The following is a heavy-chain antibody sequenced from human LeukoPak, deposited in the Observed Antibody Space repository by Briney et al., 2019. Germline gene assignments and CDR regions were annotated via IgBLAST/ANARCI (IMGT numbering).Heavy chain of an antibody. V-gene: IGHV4-30-4*07. Sequence: PSQTLSLTCTVSGGSISSGGYSWSWIRQPPGKAMEFIAYIYYTGNTYFNPSLKSRVTISVDTSKNQFSLKLSSVTAADTAVYYCARVLAAAGNNWFDPWGQGTLVTVSS. CDR2: IYYTGNT. D-gene: IGHD6-13*01. CDR1: GGSISSGGYS. CDR3: ARVLAAAGNNWFDP. J-gene: IGHJ5*02.